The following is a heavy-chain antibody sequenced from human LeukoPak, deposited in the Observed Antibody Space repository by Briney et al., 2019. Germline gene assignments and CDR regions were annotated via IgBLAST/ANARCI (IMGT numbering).Heavy chain of an antibody. CDR2: IYHTGSA. D-gene: IGHD3-10*01. Sequence: SETLSLTCGVSGFSTSSGYYWGWIRQPPGKGLEWIGSIYHTGSAYYNPSLKSRVIISVDASKNQFSLKMNSVTAADTAVYYCARSHYVSGSRGGMDVWGKGTTVTVSS. V-gene: IGHV4-38-2*01. CDR1: GFSTSSGYY. CDR3: ARSHYVSGSRGGMDV. J-gene: IGHJ6*04.